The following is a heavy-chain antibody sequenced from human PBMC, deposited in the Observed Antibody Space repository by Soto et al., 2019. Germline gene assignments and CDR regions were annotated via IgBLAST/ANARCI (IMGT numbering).Heavy chain of an antibody. J-gene: IGHJ5*02. D-gene: IGHD1-1*01. V-gene: IGHV4-59*01. CDR2: IYYSGKT. CDR3: ARVRNWNDGLGS. CDR1: GGSISSYY. Sequence: SETLSLTCTVSGGSISSYYWSWIRQPPGKGLEWIGYIYYSGKTYYNPSLKSRVTISVDTSKNQFSLKLTSVTAAGTAVYYCARVRNWNDGLGSWGQGALVTVSS.